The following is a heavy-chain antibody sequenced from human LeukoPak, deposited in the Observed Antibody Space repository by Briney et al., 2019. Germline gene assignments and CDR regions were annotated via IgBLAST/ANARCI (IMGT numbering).Heavy chain of an antibody. D-gene: IGHD1-26*01. J-gene: IGHJ4*02. CDR3: ARVVGATLDYFDY. Sequence: PGGSLRLSCAASGFTVSSNYMSWVRQAPGKGLEWFSVIYSGGSTYYADSVKGRFTISRDNSKNTLYLQMNSLRAEDTAVYYCARVVGATLDYFDYWGQGTLVTVSS. CDR1: GFTVSSNY. CDR2: IYSGGST. V-gene: IGHV3-66*01.